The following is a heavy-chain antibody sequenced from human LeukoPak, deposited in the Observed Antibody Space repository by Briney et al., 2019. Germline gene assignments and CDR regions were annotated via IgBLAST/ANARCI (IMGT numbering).Heavy chain of an antibody. CDR1: GFTFSSYA. D-gene: IGHD2-2*01. V-gene: IGHV3-30*04. CDR3: ARDREGYCSSTSCYASNFDY. Sequence: QPGRSLRLSCAASGFTFSSYAMHWVRQAPGKGLEWVAVISYDGSNKYYADSVKGRFTISRDNSKNTLYLQMNSLRAEDTAVYYCARDREGYCSSTSCYASNFDYWGQGTLVTVSS. J-gene: IGHJ4*02. CDR2: ISYDGSNK.